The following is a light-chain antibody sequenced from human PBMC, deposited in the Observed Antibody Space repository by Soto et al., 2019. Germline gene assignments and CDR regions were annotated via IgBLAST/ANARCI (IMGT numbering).Light chain of an antibody. CDR3: SSVAGGHFV. Sequence: QSVLTQPPFASGSPGQSVTISCTGTSSDVGYYNYVSWYQQHPGRAPKLMIYEVSKRPSGVPARFSASKSGNTAYLTVSGLQAEDEADYYCSSVAGGHFVFGTGTKLTVL. J-gene: IGLJ1*01. CDR2: EVS. V-gene: IGLV2-8*01. CDR1: SSDVGYYNY.